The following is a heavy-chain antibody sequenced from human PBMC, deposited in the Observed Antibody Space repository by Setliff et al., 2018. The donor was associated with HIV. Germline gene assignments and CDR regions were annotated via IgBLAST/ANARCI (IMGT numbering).Heavy chain of an antibody. V-gene: IGHV5-51*01. J-gene: IGHJ4*02. CDR1: GYSFTSYW. Sequence: PGESLKISCKGSGYSFTSYWIGWVRQMPGKGLEWMGLIYPGDSKTRYSPSFQGRVIISADKSINTVYLQWSSLEASDTAMYYCARMYSASGNWGQGTLVTVSS. CDR2: IYPGDSKT. CDR3: ARMYSASGN. D-gene: IGHD1-26*01.